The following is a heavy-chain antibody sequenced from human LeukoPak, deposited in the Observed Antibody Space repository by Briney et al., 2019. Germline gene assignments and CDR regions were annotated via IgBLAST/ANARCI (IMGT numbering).Heavy chain of an antibody. J-gene: IGHJ3*02. Sequence: SETLSLTCAVYGGSFSGYYWSWIRQPPGKGLEWIGCISYSGDTKYNPSLKSRVSTSIDTSKKQFSLNLRSVTAADTAIYYCVRDFDAWNAFDIWGQGTKVTVSS. V-gene: IGHV4-59*01. CDR1: GGSFSGYY. D-gene: IGHD3-3*01. CDR2: ISYSGDT. CDR3: VRDFDAWNAFDI.